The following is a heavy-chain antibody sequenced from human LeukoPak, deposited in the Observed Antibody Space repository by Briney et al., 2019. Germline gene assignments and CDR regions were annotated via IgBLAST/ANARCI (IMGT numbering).Heavy chain of an antibody. CDR2: IYSGGST. D-gene: IGHD4-17*01. V-gene: IGHV3-66*01. CDR1: GFTFSSNY. Sequence: PGGSLRLSCAASGFTFSSNYMSWVRQAPGKGLEWVSVIYSGGSTYYTDCGEGRFTISRDNSKNTLYLQMNSLRAEDTAVYYCARGGGDYGDYFDYWGQGTLVTVCS. J-gene: IGHJ4*02. CDR3: ARGGGDYGDYFDY.